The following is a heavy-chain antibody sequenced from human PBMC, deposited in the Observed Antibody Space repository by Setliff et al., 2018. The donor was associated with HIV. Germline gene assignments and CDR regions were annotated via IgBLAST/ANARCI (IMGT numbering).Heavy chain of an antibody. V-gene: IGHV1-2*06. CDR1: GGTFSSYA. Sequence: ASVKVSCKASGGTFSSYAISWVRQAPGQGLEWMGRINPNNGGTNYAQKFQGRVTMTRDTSISTAYMELSRLRSDDTAVFYCARDGYYDSSGYSAFDIWGQGTMVTVSS. J-gene: IGHJ3*02. CDR3: ARDGYYDSSGYSAFDI. CDR2: INPNNGGT. D-gene: IGHD3-22*01.